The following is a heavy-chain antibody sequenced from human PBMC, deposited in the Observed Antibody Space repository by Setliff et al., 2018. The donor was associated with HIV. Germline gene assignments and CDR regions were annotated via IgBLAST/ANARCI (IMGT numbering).Heavy chain of an antibody. CDR1: GGTFSSYP. CDR3: ARGADGDYHYYMEV. Sequence: ASVKVSCKASGGTFSSYPISWVRQAPGQGLEWMGGIIPIFATANYAQKFQGRVTITADASTRTSYLELSSLRSEDTAVYYCARGADGDYHYYMEVWGKGTTVTSP. CDR2: IIPIFATA. D-gene: IGHD3-10*01. V-gene: IGHV1-69*13. J-gene: IGHJ6*03.